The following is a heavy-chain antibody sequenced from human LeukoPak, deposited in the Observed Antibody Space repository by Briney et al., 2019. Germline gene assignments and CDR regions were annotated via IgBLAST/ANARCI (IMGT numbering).Heavy chain of an antibody. Sequence: GRSLRLSCAASGFTFSSYGMHWVRQAPGKGLEGVAVISYDGSNKYYADSVKGRFTISRDNSKNTLYLQMNSLRAEDTAVYYCAKDRGYCSSTSCTESYYYYYGMDVWGKGTTVTVSS. D-gene: IGHD2-2*01. V-gene: IGHV3-30*18. CDR2: ISYDGSNK. CDR1: GFTFSSYG. J-gene: IGHJ6*04. CDR3: AKDRGYCSSTSCTESYYYYYGMDV.